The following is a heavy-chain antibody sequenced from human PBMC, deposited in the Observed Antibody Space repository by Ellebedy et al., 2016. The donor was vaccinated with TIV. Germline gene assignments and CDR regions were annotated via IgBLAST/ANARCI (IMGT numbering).Heavy chain of an antibody. CDR3: ARDLIAPNRTLLDY. CDR1: GGTLSTYA. J-gene: IGHJ4*02. Sequence: SVKVSCXTSGGTLSTYAFTWVRQAPGQGLEWMGEIMLVLNTVNYAQKFQGRVTFTADDSATTSYMELANLSSEDTAIYFCARDLIAPNRTLLDYWGQGTLVTVSS. CDR2: IMLVLNTV. V-gene: IGHV1-69*13. D-gene: IGHD2/OR15-2a*01.